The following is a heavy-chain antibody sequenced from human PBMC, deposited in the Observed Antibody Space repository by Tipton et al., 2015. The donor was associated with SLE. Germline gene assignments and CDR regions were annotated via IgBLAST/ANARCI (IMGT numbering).Heavy chain of an antibody. CDR2: ISWDGGST. CDR1: GFTFDDYT. D-gene: IGHD3-10*01. J-gene: IGHJ4*02. Sequence: SLRLSCAASGFTFDDYTMHWVRQAPGKGLEWVSLISWDGGSTYYADSVKGRFTISRDNSKNSLYLQMNSLRTEDTALYYCAKAMVRGVIRPYYFDYWGQGTLVTVSP. V-gene: IGHV3-43*01. CDR3: AKAMVRGVIRPYYFDY.